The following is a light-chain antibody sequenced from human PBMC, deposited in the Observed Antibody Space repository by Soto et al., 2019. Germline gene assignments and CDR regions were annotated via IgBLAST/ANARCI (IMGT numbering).Light chain of an antibody. CDR3: QQYDSYPLT. CDR1: QSISSW. CDR2: KTS. Sequence: DIQMTQSPSTLSASVGDRVTITCRACQSISSWLAWYQQKPGKAPNLLIYKTSSLESGVPSRFSGSGSGTEFTLTVNSQQPDDFATYYCQQYDSYPLTFGGGTKVEIK. J-gene: IGKJ4*01. V-gene: IGKV1-5*03.